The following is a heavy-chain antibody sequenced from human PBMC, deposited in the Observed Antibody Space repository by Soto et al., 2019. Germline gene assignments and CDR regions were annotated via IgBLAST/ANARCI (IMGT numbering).Heavy chain of an antibody. Sequence: GGSLRLSCAASGFTFGHYVMSWVRQAPGKGLEWVSTITGSSGSTTYTESVKGRFTISRDNSKNSLYLQMNNLRAEDTAIYYSAKADTGWFAPWGRGTLVTVSS. CDR1: GFTFGHYV. J-gene: IGHJ5*02. CDR2: ITGSSGST. V-gene: IGHV3-23*01. CDR3: AKADTGWFAP. D-gene: IGHD3-10*01.